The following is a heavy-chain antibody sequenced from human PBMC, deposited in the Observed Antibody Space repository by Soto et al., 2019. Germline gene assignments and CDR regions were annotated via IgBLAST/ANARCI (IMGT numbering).Heavy chain of an antibody. D-gene: IGHD2-2*01. CDR1: GGSISSGDYY. Sequence: SETLSLTCTVSGGSISSGDYYRSWIRQPPGKGLEWIGNIYYSGSTYYNPSLKSRVTISVDTSKNQFSLKLSSVTAADTAVYYCARATCSSTSCYLYYYGMDVWGQGTTVTVSS. CDR3: ARATCSSTSCYLYYYGMDV. V-gene: IGHV4-30-4*01. J-gene: IGHJ6*02. CDR2: IYYSGST.